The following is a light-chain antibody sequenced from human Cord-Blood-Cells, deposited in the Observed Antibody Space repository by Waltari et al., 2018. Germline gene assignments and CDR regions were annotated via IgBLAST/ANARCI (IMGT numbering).Light chain of an antibody. J-gene: IGLJ2*01. Sequence: QSALPLPASVSGSAGQSITISWTGTSSDVGRYNLVSWYQQHPGKAAKLMIYEASKRQSGVSSRFSGCKSGNAASLTISVLQAEDEADDCCCSDAGSSTVVVFGGGTKLTVL. CDR3: CSDAGSSTVVV. CDR2: EAS. V-gene: IGLV2-23*01. CDR1: SSDVGRYNL.